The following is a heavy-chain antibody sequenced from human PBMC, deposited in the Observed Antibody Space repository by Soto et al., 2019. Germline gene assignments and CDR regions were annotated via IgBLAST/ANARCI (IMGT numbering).Heavy chain of an antibody. CDR1: GFTFSSYS. CDR2: ISSSSSTI. Sequence: EVQLVESGGGLVQPGGSLRLSCAASGFTFSSYSMNWVRQAPGKGLEWVSYISSSSSTIYYADSVKGRFTISRDNAKNSLYLQMNILRAEDTAVYYCAREGDSSGWYNWFDPWGQGTLVTVSS. CDR3: AREGDSSGWYNWFDP. J-gene: IGHJ5*02. D-gene: IGHD3-22*01. V-gene: IGHV3-48*01.